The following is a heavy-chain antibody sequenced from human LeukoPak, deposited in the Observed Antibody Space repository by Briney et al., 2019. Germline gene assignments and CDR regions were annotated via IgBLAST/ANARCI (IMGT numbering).Heavy chain of an antibody. Sequence: HPGGSLRLSCAASGFTVNNNYMNWVRQAPGKGLEWVSVISSGGSTYYADSVKGRFTISRDNAKNSLYLQMNSLRAEDTAVYYCARTQDYWGQGTLVAVSS. V-gene: IGHV3-53*01. J-gene: IGHJ4*02. CDR1: GFTVNNNY. CDR2: ISSGGST. CDR3: ARTQDY.